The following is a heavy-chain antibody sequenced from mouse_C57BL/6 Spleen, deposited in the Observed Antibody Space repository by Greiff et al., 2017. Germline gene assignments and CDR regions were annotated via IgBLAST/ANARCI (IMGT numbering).Heavy chain of an antibody. CDR2: IWGVGST. D-gene: IGHD1-3*01. CDR3: ASGREELRFAY. Sequence: VQLQQSGPGLVAPSQSLSITCTVSGFSLTSYGVDWVRQSPGKGLEWLGVIWGVGSTNYNSALKSRLSISKDNSKSQVFLKMNSLQTDDTAMYYCASGREELRFAYWGQGTLVTVSA. V-gene: IGHV2-6*01. CDR1: GFSLTSYG. J-gene: IGHJ3*01.